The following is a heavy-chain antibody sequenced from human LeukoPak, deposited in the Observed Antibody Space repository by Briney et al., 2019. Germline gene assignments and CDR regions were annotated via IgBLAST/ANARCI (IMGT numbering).Heavy chain of an antibody. CDR2: ISSGGTYV. Sequence: GGSLRLSCVVSGFTFKTYSMNWVRQAPGRGLEWVSSISSGGTYVDYADSVKGRFTISRDNAKNSLYLQMNSLRAEDTAVFYCARDPGYSNSPYYLDYWGQGTLVTVSS. V-gene: IGHV3-21*01. D-gene: IGHD5-12*01. CDR1: GFTFKTYS. CDR3: ARDPGYSNSPYYLDY. J-gene: IGHJ4*02.